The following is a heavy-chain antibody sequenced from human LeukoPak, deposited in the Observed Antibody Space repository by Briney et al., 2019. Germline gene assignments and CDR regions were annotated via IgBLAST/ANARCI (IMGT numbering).Heavy chain of an antibody. V-gene: IGHV3-53*01. CDR1: GFTVSSNY. Sequence: GGSLRLSCAASGFTVSSNYMSWVRQAPGKGLEWVSVIYSGGSTYYADSVKGRFTISRDNSKNTLYLQMNSLRAEDTAVYYCARKDVSGYVDYWGQGTLVTVSS. J-gene: IGHJ4*02. CDR2: IYSGGST. D-gene: IGHD1-26*01. CDR3: ARKDVSGYVDY.